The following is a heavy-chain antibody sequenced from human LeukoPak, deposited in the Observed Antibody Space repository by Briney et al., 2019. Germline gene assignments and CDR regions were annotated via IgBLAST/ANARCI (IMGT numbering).Heavy chain of an antibody. D-gene: IGHD3-10*01. CDR1: GYTFTSYD. CDR3: ARGGLVWFGELLDPWYFDY. J-gene: IGHJ4*02. Sequence: GASVKVSCKASGYTFTSYDINWVRQATGQGLEWMGWMNPNRGNTGYAQKFQGKVTMTRNTSISTAYMELSSLRSEDTAVYYCARGGLVWFGELLDPWYFDYWGQGTLVTVSS. V-gene: IGHV1-8*01. CDR2: MNPNRGNT.